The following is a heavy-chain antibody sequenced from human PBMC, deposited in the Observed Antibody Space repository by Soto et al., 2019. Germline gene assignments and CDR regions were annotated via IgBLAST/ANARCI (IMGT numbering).Heavy chain of an antibody. J-gene: IGHJ5*02. CDR1: GGSISSSSYY. D-gene: IGHD6-13*01. V-gene: IGHV4-39*01. CDR3: ARQIRGGLLAAAGTSWFDP. Sequence: SETLSLTCTVSGGSISSSSYYWGWIRQPPGKGLEWIGSIYYSGSTYYNPSLKSRVTISVDTSKNQFSLKLSSVTAADTAVYYCARQIRGGLLAAAGTSWFDPWGQGTLVHRLL. CDR2: IYYSGST.